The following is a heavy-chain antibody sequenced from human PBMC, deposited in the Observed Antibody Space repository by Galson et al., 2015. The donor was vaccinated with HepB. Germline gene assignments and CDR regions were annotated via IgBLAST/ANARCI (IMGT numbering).Heavy chain of an antibody. CDR3: LSGSDGTAY. J-gene: IGHJ4*02. CDR1: GFTFSSYS. Sequence: LRLSCAASGFTFSSYSMNWVRQAPGKGLEWVSYISSSSSTIYYADSVKGRFTISRDNAKNSLYLQMNSLRAEDTALYYCLSGSDGTAYWGQGTLVTVSS. D-gene: IGHD5-12*01. V-gene: IGHV3-48*04. CDR2: ISSSSSTI.